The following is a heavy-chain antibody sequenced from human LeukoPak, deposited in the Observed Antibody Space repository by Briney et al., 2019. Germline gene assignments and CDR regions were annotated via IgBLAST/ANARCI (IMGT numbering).Heavy chain of an antibody. Sequence: ASVKVSCKASGYTFTNYGISWVRQAPGRGLEWMGWISAVNGDIHPAQKFQDRVTLTTDTSTSTAYMELRSLRSDDTAVYYCAKDYNYVPDYWGQGTLITVSS. CDR3: AKDYNYVPDY. D-gene: IGHD5-24*01. CDR1: GYTFTNYG. J-gene: IGHJ4*02. CDR2: ISAVNGDI. V-gene: IGHV1-18*01.